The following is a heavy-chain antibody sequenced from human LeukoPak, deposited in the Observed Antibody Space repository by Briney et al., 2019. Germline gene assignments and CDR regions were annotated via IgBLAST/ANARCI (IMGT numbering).Heavy chain of an antibody. CDR3: ARGAYGRNSLGMFDF. CDR2: INTSGST. Sequence: PSQTLSLTCTVSGGSISSGSYYWSWIRQPAGKGLEWLGRINTSGSTSYNPSLESRVTTSVDSSKNQFSLKLSSVTAADTAVYYCARGAYGRNSLGMFDFWGQGTLVTVSS. V-gene: IGHV4-61*02. D-gene: IGHD4-23*01. J-gene: IGHJ4*02. CDR1: GGSISSGSYY.